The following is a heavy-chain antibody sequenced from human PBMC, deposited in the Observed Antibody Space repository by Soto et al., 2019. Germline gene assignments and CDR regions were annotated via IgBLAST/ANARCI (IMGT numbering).Heavy chain of an antibody. J-gene: IGHJ5*02. D-gene: IGHD2-2*01. V-gene: IGHV3-23*01. Sequence: EVQLLESGGGLVQPGGSLRLSCAASGFTFSNYAMNWVRQAPGKGLEWVSAISNSFSDGNTHYADSVKGRFTISRDNDKNTVFLEMNSLRGDDTAVYYCAKDSYCSSTICPTGSSGGSWGQGTLVTVSS. CDR3: AKDSYCSSTICPTGSSGGS. CDR1: GFTFSNYA. CDR2: ISNSFSDGNT.